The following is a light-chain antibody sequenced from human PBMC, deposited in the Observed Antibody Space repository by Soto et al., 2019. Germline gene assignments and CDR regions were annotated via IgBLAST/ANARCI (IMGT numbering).Light chain of an antibody. V-gene: IGKV3-20*01. CDR3: QHYGASPWA. J-gene: IGKJ1*01. Sequence: EIVLTQSPGTLSLCPGERATLSCRASQSVSNNYLAWYQQKPGQAPRLLIYGASNRATGIPDRFSGSGSGTDFTLTISRLEPEDFAVYYCQHYGASPWAFGQGTKVDIK. CDR1: QSVSNNY. CDR2: GAS.